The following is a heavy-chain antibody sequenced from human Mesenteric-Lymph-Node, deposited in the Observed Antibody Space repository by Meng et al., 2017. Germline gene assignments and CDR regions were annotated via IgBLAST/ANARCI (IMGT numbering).Heavy chain of an antibody. J-gene: IGHJ1*01. Sequence: QWQLQESGPGLVKPSQSLAVTCTVSGGSISGNYWGWIRQPPGEGLEWIGYIHYSGTTGYNPSLKSRVTISVDTSNNQFSLKLSSVTAADTAVYFCAWGSQLAEYFQHWGQGTLVTVSS. V-gene: IGHV4-59*08. CDR2: IHYSGTT. CDR1: GGSISGNY. CDR3: AWGSQLAEYFQH. D-gene: IGHD6-6*01.